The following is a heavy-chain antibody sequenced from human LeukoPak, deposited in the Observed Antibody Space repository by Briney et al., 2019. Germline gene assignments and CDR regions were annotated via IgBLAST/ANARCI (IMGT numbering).Heavy chain of an antibody. CDR2: ISGSGGST. V-gene: IGHV3-23*01. J-gene: IGHJ4*02. D-gene: IGHD3-22*01. Sequence: GGPLRLSCAASGFTFSSYAMSWFRQAPRKGLEWVSAISGSGGSTYYADSVKARFTISRDNSKNTLYLQMNSLRAEDTVVYYCAKVGNYYDSSGYYYYFDYCGEGTQVSVSS. CDR3: AKVGNYYDSSGYYYYFDY. CDR1: GFTFSSYA.